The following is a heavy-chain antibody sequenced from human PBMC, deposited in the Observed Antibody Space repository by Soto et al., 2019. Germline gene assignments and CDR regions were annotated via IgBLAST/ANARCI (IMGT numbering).Heavy chain of an antibody. Sequence: ESGGGLVQPGGSLRLSCAASGFTFSDYWMSWVRQAPGKGLECVANIKRDGSEKYYVDPVKGRFTISRDNAKNSLYLQMNRLRAEDTAVYYCATSMGRGGNDYWGQGTLVTVSS. CDR2: IKRDGSEK. CDR1: GFTFSDYW. D-gene: IGHD3-10*01. CDR3: ATSMGRGGNDY. V-gene: IGHV3-7*05. J-gene: IGHJ4*02.